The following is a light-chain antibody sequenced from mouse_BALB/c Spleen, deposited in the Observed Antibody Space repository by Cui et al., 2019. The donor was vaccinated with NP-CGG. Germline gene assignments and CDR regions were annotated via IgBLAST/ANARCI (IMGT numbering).Light chain of an antibody. CDR1: TGAVTTSNY. Sequence: QAVVTQESALTTSPGETVTLTCRSSTGAVTTSNYANWVQEKPDHLFTGLIGCTNNRAPGVPARFSGSLIGDKAALTITRAQTDDEAIYFCALWYSNHWVFGGGTKLTVL. J-gene: IGLJ1*01. CDR2: CTN. V-gene: IGLV1*01. CDR3: ALWYSNHWV.